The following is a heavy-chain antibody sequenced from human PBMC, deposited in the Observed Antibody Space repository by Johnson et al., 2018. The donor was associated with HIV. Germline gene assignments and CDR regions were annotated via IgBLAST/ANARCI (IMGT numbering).Heavy chain of an antibody. CDR1: GFTFDDYG. D-gene: IGHD7-27*01. V-gene: IGHV3-20*04. CDR3: ARGGDDAFDI. Sequence: VQLVESGGGVVQPGRSLRLSCAASGFTFDDYGMSWVRQAPWKGLEWVSGINWNGGSTGYADSVKGRFTISRDNARNSLYLEMNSLRAEDTAVYYCARGGDDAFDIWGQGTMVTVSS. J-gene: IGHJ3*02. CDR2: INWNGGST.